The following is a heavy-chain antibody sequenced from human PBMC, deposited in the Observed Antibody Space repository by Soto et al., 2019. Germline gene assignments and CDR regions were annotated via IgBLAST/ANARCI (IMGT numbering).Heavy chain of an antibody. J-gene: IGHJ5*02. V-gene: IGHV1-18*01. D-gene: IGHD5-12*01. Sequence: GASVKVSCQASGYTFTSYDINWVRQATGQGLEWMGWISAYNGNTNNAQKLQGRVTMTPDTYTSTAYMELRSVRSDDTAVYYCASTGGYDYKGFDPWGQGTLVTVSS. CDR3: ASTGGYDYKGFDP. CDR2: ISAYNGNT. CDR1: GYTFTSYD.